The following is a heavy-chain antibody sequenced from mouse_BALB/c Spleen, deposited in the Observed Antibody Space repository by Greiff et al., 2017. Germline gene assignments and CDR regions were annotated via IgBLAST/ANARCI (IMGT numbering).Heavy chain of an antibody. J-gene: IGHJ3*01. Sequence: DVQLQESGPGLVKPSQSLSLTCTVTGYSITSDYAWNWIRQFPGNKLEWMGYISYSGSTSYNPSLKSRISITRDTSKNQFFLQLNSVTTEDTATYYCARDSRRGFAYWGQGTLVTVSA. V-gene: IGHV3-2*02. CDR2: ISYSGST. D-gene: IGHD2-12*01. CDR1: GYSITSDYA. CDR3: ARDSRRGFAY.